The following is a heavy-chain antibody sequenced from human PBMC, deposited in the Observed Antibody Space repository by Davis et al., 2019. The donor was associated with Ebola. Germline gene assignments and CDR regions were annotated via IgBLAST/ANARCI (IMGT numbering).Heavy chain of an antibody. CDR3: ARDRGNGGNPFDY. D-gene: IGHD3-16*01. CDR1: GFSFSNYA. Sequence: PGGSLRLSCAASGFSFSNYAMNWVRQAPGKGLEWVSSISSNVRYIYYADSVKGRFTISRDNARNSLYLQMNSLGAEDTAVYYCARDRGNGGNPFDYWGQGIQVTVSS. CDR2: ISSNVRYI. V-gene: IGHV3-21*04. J-gene: IGHJ4*02.